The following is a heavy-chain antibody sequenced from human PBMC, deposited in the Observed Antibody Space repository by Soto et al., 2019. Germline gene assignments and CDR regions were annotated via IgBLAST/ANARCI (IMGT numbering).Heavy chain of an antibody. D-gene: IGHD3-3*01. CDR1: GYTFTSYA. Sequence: PSVKVSCKASGYTFTSYAMHWVRQAPGQRLEWMGWINAGNGNTKYSQKFQGRVTITRDTSASTAYMELSSLRSEDTAVYYCARDLHPGGDRVLRFLEWLVPTYGMDVWGQGTTVTVSS. CDR3: ARDLHPGGDRVLRFLEWLVPTYGMDV. V-gene: IGHV1-3*01. CDR2: INAGNGNT. J-gene: IGHJ6*02.